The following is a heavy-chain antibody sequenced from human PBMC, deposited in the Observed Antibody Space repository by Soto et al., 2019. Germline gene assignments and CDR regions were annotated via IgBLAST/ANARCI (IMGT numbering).Heavy chain of an antibody. CDR2: INPYNGDT. D-gene: IGHD2-8*01. CDR1: GYTFTSYG. CDR3: ARDKDRVFDMSVPQFDY. Sequence: ASVKVSCKASGYTFTSYGISWVRQAPGQGLELMGWINPYNGDTNYAQKAQGRVTVTIDTSTTTAYMELRSLTSDDTAVYYCARDKDRVFDMSVPQFDYWGQGTLVTVSS. J-gene: IGHJ4*02. V-gene: IGHV1-18*04.